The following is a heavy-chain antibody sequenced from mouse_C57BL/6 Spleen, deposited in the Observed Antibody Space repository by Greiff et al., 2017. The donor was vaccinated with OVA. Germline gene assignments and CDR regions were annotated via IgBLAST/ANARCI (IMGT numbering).Heavy chain of an antibody. V-gene: IGHV8-12*01. Sequence: QVTLKESGPGILQSSQTLSLTCSFSGFSLSTSGMGVSWIRQPSGKGLEWLAHIYWDDDKRYNPSLKSRLTISKDTSRNQVFLKITSVDTADTATYYCARSPDPYFDYWGQGTTLTVSS. J-gene: IGHJ2*01. CDR1: GFSLSTSGMG. CDR3: ARSPDPYFDY. CDR2: IYWDDDK.